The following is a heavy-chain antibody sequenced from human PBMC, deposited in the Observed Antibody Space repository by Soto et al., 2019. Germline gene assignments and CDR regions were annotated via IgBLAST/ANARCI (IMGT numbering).Heavy chain of an antibody. CDR3: ARGVEMATPYYFDY. Sequence: QVQLVQSGAEVEKPGSSVKVSCKASGGTFSSYAISWVRQAPGQGLEWMGGIIPIFGTANYAQKFQGRVTSTADESTSTAYMELSCPRSEDTAVYYCARGVEMATPYYFDYWGQGTLVTVSS. J-gene: IGHJ4*02. CDR2: IIPIFGTA. V-gene: IGHV1-69*01. D-gene: IGHD5-12*01. CDR1: GGTFSSYA.